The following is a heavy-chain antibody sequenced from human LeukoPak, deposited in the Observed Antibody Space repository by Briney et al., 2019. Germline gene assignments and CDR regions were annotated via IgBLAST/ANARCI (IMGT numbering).Heavy chain of an antibody. Sequence: SETLSLTCTVSGGSISSSSYYWGWIRQPPGQGLEWIGSIYYSGSANYNPSLKSRVTMSVDTSKNQFSLKLSSVTAADTAVYYCARAGGPRANWFDPWGQGTLVTVSS. V-gene: IGHV4-39*07. CDR1: GGSISSSSYY. J-gene: IGHJ5*02. D-gene: IGHD3-16*01. CDR3: ARAGGPRANWFDP. CDR2: IYYSGSA.